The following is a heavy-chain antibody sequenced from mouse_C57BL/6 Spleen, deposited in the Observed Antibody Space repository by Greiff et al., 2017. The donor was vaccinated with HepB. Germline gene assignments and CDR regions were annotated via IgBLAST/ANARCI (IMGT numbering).Heavy chain of an antibody. D-gene: IGHD2-13*01. CDR1: GFSLTSYG. J-gene: IGHJ4*01. V-gene: IGHV2-2*01. CDR2: IWSGGST. Sequence: VQLQESGPGLVQPSQSLSITCTVSGFSLTSYGVHWVRQSPGKGLEWLGVIWSGGSTDYNAAFISRLSISKDNSKSQVFFKMNSLQADDTAIYYCARMTPRTYAMDYWGQGTSVTVSS. CDR3: ARMTPRTYAMDY.